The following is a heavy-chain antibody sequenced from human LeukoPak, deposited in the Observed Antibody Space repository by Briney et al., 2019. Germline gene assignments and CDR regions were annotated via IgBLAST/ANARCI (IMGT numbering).Heavy chain of an antibody. V-gene: IGHV1-18*01. CDR2: ISAYNGNT. D-gene: IGHD3-16*02. J-gene: IGHJ4*02. CDR3: ARVWYYDYVWGSYRLDY. CDR1: GYTFTSYG. Sequence: ASVKVSCKASGYTFTSYGISWVRQAPGQGLEWMGWISAYNGNTNYAQKLQGRVTMTTDTSTSTAYMELRSLRSDDTAVYYCARVWYYDYVWGSYRLDYWGQGTLVTVSS.